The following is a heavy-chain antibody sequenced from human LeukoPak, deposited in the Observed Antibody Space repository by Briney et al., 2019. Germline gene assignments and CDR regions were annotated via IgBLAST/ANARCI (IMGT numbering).Heavy chain of an antibody. Sequence: SEALSLTCTVSGGSISSGSYYWSWIRQPAGKGLEWIGRIYTSGSSNYNPSLKSRVTISVDTSKNQFSLKLSSVTAADTAVYYCAHPVNDAFDIWGQGTMVTVSS. J-gene: IGHJ3*02. CDR3: AHPVNDAFDI. V-gene: IGHV4-61*02. CDR2: IYTSGSS. D-gene: IGHD4-11*01. CDR1: GGSISSGSYY.